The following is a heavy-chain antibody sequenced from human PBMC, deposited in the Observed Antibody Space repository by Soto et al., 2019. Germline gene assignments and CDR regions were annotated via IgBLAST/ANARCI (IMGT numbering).Heavy chain of an antibody. D-gene: IGHD3-22*01. CDR3: ARVGYYDSSGSRNYFYYGMNV. Sequence: GASVKVSCKASGYTFSSYGINWVRQAPGQRLERLGWVSPYDGYTNYAQILQGRVSMTTDTSTKTAYMEVRSLRSDDTAVYYCARVGYYDSSGSRNYFYYGMNVWGQGTTVTVSS. CDR1: GYTFSSYG. V-gene: IGHV1-18*01. CDR2: VSPYDGYT. J-gene: IGHJ6*02.